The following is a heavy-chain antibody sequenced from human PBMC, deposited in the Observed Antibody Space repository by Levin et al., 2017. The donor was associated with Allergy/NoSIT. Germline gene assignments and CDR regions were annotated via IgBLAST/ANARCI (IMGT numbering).Heavy chain of an antibody. J-gene: IGHJ5*02. CDR2: IIPIFGTA. V-gene: IGHV1-69*13. Sequence: SVKVSCKASGGTFSSYAISWVRQAPGQGLEWMGGIIPIFGTANYAQKFQGRVTITADESTSTAYMELSSLRSEDTAVYYCARDPHQMTTVTHNWFDPWGQGTLVTVSS. CDR1: GGTFSSYA. CDR3: ARDPHQMTTVTHNWFDP. D-gene: IGHD4-17*01.